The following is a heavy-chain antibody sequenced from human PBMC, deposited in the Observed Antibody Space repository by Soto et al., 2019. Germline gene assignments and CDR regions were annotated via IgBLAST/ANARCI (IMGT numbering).Heavy chain of an antibody. Sequence: PGESLKISCKGSGYTFTNYWIGWVRQMPGKGLEWMGIIYPGDSDTRYSPSFQGQVTISADKSISTAYLQWSSLKASDTAMYYCARRGYSGSKLTGVAFDIWGQGTMVTVSS. V-gene: IGHV5-51*01. CDR1: GYTFTNYW. J-gene: IGHJ3*02. CDR2: IYPGDSDT. CDR3: ARRGYSGSKLTGVAFDI. D-gene: IGHD1-26*01.